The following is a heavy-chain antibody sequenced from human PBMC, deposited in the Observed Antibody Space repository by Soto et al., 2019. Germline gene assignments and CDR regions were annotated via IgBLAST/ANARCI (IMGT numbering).Heavy chain of an antibody. J-gene: IGHJ6*01. V-gene: IGHV3-7*01. CDR2: IKPDGIEQ. D-gene: IGHD1-20*01. CDR1: EFTFDKYY. CDR3: ARGNWNYYYGFDV. Sequence: PGGSLRLSCAASEFTFDKYYMTWVRQAPGKGPEWVANIKPDGIEQYYVDSVKGRFTISRDNANNSLYLQMNSLRAEDTAVYFCARGNWNYYYGFDVWEQGSTVTAYS.